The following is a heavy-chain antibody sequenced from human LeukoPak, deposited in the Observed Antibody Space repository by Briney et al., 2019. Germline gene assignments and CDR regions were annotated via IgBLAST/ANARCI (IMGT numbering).Heavy chain of an antibody. CDR2: INPNSGGT. Sequence: ASVKVSCKASGYXFTGYYIHWVRQAPGQGLEWMGWINPNSGGTNYAQKFQGRVTMTRDTSISTAYMELSRLRSDDTAVYYCARGDAPTDEDIVVVVAATQGYYYYGMDVWGQGTTVTVSS. J-gene: IGHJ6*02. CDR3: ARGDAPTDEDIVVVVAATQGYYYYGMDV. V-gene: IGHV1-2*02. D-gene: IGHD2-15*01. CDR1: GYXFTGYY.